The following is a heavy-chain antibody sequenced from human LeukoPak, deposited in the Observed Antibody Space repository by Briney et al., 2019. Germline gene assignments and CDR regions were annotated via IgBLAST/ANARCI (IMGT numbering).Heavy chain of an antibody. CDR2: ISSGSSYI. CDR3: ARALASGSSAFDY. J-gene: IGHJ4*02. Sequence: GGSLRLSCAASGFTFSNYSMNWVRQAPGKGLEWVSSISSGSSYIYYADSVQGRFTISRDNAKNSLYLQMNSLRAEDTAVYYCARALASGSSAFDYWGQGTLVTVSS. V-gene: IGHV3-21*01. D-gene: IGHD1-26*01. CDR1: GFTFSNYS.